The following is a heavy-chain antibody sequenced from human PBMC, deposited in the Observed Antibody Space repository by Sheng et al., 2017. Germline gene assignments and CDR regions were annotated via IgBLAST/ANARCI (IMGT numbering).Heavy chain of an antibody. J-gene: IGHJ4*02. Sequence: QVQLQESGPGLVKPSETLSLTCAVSGSSISSGYYWAWIRQPPREGAWSGLGSIYHSGSTYYNPSLKSRVTISLDTSKNQFSLRLSSVTAADTAVYYCARDVVSGNYGPDFDYWGQGTLVTVXS. D-gene: IGHD1-26*01. CDR2: IYHSGST. CDR3: ARDVVSGNYGPDFDY. V-gene: IGHV4-38-2*02. CDR1: GSSISSGYY.